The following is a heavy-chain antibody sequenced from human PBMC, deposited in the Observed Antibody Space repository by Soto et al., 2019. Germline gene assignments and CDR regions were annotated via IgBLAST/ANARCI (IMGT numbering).Heavy chain of an antibody. J-gene: IGHJ5*02. CDR2: INHSGST. D-gene: IGHD2-2*01. CDR1: GGSFSGYY. Sequence: SETLSLTCAVYGGSFSGYYWSWIRQPPGKGLEWIGEINHSGSTNYNPSLKSRVTISVDTSKNQFSLKLSSVTAADTAVYYCARAYNHVVVPAATRPKWFDPWGQGTLVTVSS. V-gene: IGHV4-34*01. CDR3: ARAYNHVVVPAATRPKWFDP.